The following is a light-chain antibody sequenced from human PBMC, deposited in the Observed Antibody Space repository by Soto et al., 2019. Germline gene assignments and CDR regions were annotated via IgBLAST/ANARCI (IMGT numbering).Light chain of an antibody. J-gene: IGLJ3*02. V-gene: IGLV2-11*01. Sequence: QSALTQPRSVSGSPGQSVTISCTGTSSDVGSYNYVSWYQQHPGKAPKLIISDVNKRPSGVPHRFSGSKSGNTASLTISGLQAEDEADYYCCSFAGSYTFGVFGGGTQLTVL. CDR1: SSDVGSYNY. CDR3: CSFAGSYTFGV. CDR2: DVN.